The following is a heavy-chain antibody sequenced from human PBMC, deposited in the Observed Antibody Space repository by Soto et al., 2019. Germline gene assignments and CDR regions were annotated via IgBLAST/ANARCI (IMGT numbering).Heavy chain of an antibody. V-gene: IGHV1-46*01. CDR1: GYTFTNYY. CDR3: ARDFAAADH. CDR2: INPSNPTGTST. D-gene: IGHD6-13*01. Sequence: QVQLVQSGAEVKKPGASVKISCRASGYTFTNYYIHWVRQAPGQGLEWLGIINPSNPTGTSTNYAQRFQGRVTLTMDTSTSTVYMELSGLKSEDTAMFYCARDFAAADHWGQGTLVIVSS. J-gene: IGHJ4*02.